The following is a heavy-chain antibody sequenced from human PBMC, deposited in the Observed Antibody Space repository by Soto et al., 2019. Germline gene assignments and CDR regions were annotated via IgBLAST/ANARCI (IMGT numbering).Heavy chain of an antibody. Sequence: SETLSLSCTVSGVSMSTNSYQWGWIRQAPGKGPEWIGSLYFTGNTYYNPSLESRVTLSVYRSKNQFSLKMSSVTASDTAVYYCASRPVISNFWSGSNYYYYMEVWGKGTTVTVSS. J-gene: IGHJ6*03. CDR3: ASRPVISNFWSGSNYYYYMEV. V-gene: IGHV4-39*01. D-gene: IGHD3-3*01. CDR2: LYFTGNT. CDR1: GVSMSTNSYQ.